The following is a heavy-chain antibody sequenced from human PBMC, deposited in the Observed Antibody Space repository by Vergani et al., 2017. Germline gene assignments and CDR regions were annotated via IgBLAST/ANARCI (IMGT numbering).Heavy chain of an antibody. V-gene: IGHV3-33*01. CDR2: IWYDGSKE. J-gene: IGHJ6*03. CDR1: GFTLSSHA. CDR3: ARSGYCAHGVCYMTYYYYMDV. D-gene: IGHD2-8*01. Sequence: QVQLEESGGGVVQPGRSLRLSCAASGFTLSSHAMHWVRQAPGKGLEWVALIWYDGSKEYYADSVKGRFTISRDNSKNTLYLQMNNLRAADTAVYYCARSGYCAHGVCYMTYYYYMDVWGKGTTVTVSS.